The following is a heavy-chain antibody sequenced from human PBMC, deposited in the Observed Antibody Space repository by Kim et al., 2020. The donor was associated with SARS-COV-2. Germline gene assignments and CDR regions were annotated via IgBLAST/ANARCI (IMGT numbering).Heavy chain of an antibody. Sequence: GGSLRLSCATSGFAFSNLWMHWVRKAPGKGLVWVSVIYPDGGTTIYADSVKGRFTISRDNAKNTLYLQMNSLRDEDTAVYYCYGSGGSRGFDHWGQGTLVTVSS. CDR2: IYPDGGTT. CDR1: GFAFSNLW. J-gene: IGHJ4*02. D-gene: IGHD3-10*01. V-gene: IGHV3-74*01. CDR3: YGSGGSRGFDH.